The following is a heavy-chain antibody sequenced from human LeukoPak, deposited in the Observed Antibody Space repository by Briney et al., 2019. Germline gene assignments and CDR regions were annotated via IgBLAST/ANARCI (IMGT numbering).Heavy chain of an antibody. CDR1: GFTFSNFA. Sequence: GGSLRLSCAASGFTFSNFAMHWVRPAPGKGLEWVAVISYDGDNEYYADSEKGQFTISRDNSKDRLYLQMNSLRPEDTAMYYCARVRGGRSWYYYGMDVWGRGTTVTVSS. V-gene: IGHV3-30-3*01. CDR2: ISYDGDNE. D-gene: IGHD3-16*01. CDR3: ARVRGGRSWYYYGMDV. J-gene: IGHJ6*02.